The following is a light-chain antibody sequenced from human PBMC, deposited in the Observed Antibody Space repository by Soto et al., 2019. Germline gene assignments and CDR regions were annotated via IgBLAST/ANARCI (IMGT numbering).Light chain of an antibody. CDR2: DAS. J-gene: IGKJ2*01. CDR3: QHLRT. Sequence: DIQMTQSPSTLSASVGDRVTITCRASQSISSWLAWYQQKPGKAPKLLIYDASSVESGVPSRFSGSGSGTEFTLTISSLQPDDFATYYCQHLRTFGQGTKLEIK. V-gene: IGKV1-5*01. CDR1: QSISSW.